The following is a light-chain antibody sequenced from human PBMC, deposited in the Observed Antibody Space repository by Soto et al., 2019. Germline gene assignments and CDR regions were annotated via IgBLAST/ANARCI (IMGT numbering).Light chain of an antibody. J-gene: IGKJ1*01. CDR2: GTS. CDR3: QQYGSSPQRT. CDR1: QSVSSSY. Sequence: EIVLTQSPGTLSLSPGERATLSCRASQSVSSSYLAWYQQKPGQAPRLLLYGTSGRATGIPYRFSGSGSGTDFTLTISRLEPEDFAVYYCQQYGSSPQRTFGQGTKVEIK. V-gene: IGKV3-20*01.